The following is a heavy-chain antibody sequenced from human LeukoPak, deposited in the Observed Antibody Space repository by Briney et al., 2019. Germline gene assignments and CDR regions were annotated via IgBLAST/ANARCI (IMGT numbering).Heavy chain of an antibody. CDR2: ISYDGSNK. CDR1: GFIVGNNY. Sequence: PGGSLRLSCAASGFIVGNNYMSWVRQAPGKGLEWVAVISYDGSNKYYADSVKGRFTISRDNSKNTLYLQMNSLRAEDTAVYYCARPYYYDSSGYSNPDYWGQGTLVTVSS. CDR3: ARPYYYDSSGYSNPDY. D-gene: IGHD3-22*01. V-gene: IGHV3-30*03. J-gene: IGHJ4*02.